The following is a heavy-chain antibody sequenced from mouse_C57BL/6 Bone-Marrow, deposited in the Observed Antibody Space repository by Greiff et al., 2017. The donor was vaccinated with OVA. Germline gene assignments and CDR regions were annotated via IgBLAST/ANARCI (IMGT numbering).Heavy chain of an antibody. J-gene: IGHJ2*01. Sequence: EVQVVESGGGLVKPGGSLKLSCAASGFTFSSYTMSWVRQTPEKRLEWVATISGGGGNTYYPDSVKGRFTISRDNAKNTLYLQMSSLRSEDTALYYCARHGWLLRRDYFDYWGQGTTLTVSS. CDR3: ARHGWLLRRDYFDY. D-gene: IGHD2-3*01. V-gene: IGHV5-9*01. CDR2: ISGGGGNT. CDR1: GFTFSSYT.